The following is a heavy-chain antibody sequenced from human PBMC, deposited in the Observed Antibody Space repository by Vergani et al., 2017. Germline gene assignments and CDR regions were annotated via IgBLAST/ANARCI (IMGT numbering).Heavy chain of an antibody. Sequence: EVQVVESGGGLVQPGGSLRLSCAASGFIFSDRYMDWVRQAPGQGLEWVGRIRNKANDYTTQYAASVKGRFTISRDDSKSYLYLQMNSLQTEDTALYYCVRVKGSNWNDHLYDIWGQGTLVTVSS. CDR3: VRVKGSNWNDHLYDI. J-gene: IGHJ3*02. V-gene: IGHV3-72*01. CDR2: IRNKANDYTT. D-gene: IGHD1-1*01. CDR1: GFIFSDRY.